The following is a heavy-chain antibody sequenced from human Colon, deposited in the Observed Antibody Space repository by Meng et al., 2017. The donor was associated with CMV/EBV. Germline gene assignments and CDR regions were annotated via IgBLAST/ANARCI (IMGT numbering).Heavy chain of an antibody. Sequence: CKPHGGTVSNYAIRWVRQTTGQGLEWMGGIIPYLGIANYTQKFQGRVTISADKFTSTAYMELSSLRSEDTAVYYCARDGWGSLDSWGQGTLVTVSS. CDR3: ARDGWGSLDS. CDR1: GGTVSNYA. V-gene: IGHV1-69*10. D-gene: IGHD3-10*01. CDR2: IIPYLGIA. J-gene: IGHJ4*02.